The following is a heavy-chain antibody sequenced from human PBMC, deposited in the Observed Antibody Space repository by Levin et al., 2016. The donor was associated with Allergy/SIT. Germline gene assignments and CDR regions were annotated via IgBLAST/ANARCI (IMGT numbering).Heavy chain of an antibody. CDR2: ISSSSSYI. V-gene: IGHV3-21*01. D-gene: IGHD6-13*01. Sequence: GESLKISCAASGFTFSSYSMNWVRQAPGKGLEWVSSISSSSSYIYYADSVKGRFTISRDNSKNTLYLQMNSLRAEDTAVYYCARGAAAGPYNWFDPWGQGTLVTVSS. CDR1: GFTFSSYS. CDR3: ARGAAAGPYNWFDP. J-gene: IGHJ5*02.